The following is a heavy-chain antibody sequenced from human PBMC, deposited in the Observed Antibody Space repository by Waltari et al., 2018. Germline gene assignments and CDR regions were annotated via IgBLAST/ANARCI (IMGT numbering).Heavy chain of an antibody. D-gene: IGHD6-6*01. CDR1: GFTFSSYA. V-gene: IGHV3-23*01. J-gene: IGHJ4*02. CDR3: AMNIAARWLDY. Sequence: EVQLLESGGGLVQPGGSLRLSCAASGFTFSSYAMNWVRQAPGRGLELVSIITGSGENTYYANSVKGRFTISRDNSKNTLYLQMNSLRADDTAVYYCAMNIAARWLDYWGQGTLVTVSS. CDR2: ITGSGENT.